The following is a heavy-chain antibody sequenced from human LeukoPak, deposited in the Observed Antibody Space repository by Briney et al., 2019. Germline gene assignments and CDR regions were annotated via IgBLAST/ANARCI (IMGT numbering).Heavy chain of an antibody. Sequence: GGSLRLSCAASGFTFSSYAMSWVRQAPGKGLEWVSAISGSGGSTYYADSAKGRFTISRDNSKNKLYLQMNSLRAEETAVYYCAKDRLRGYSYGPFDYWGQGTLVTVSS. CDR1: GFTFSSYA. J-gene: IGHJ4*02. D-gene: IGHD5-18*01. CDR2: ISGSGGST. V-gene: IGHV3-23*01. CDR3: AKDRLRGYSYGPFDY.